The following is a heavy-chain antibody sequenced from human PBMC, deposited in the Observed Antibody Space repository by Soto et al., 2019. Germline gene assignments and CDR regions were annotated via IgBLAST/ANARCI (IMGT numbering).Heavy chain of an antibody. Sequence: QVQLVESGGGVVQPGRSLRLSCAASGFTFSHNAMHWVRQAPGKGLEWVALMLYDGSNEYYSDSVKGRFTISRDNSKNTLYLQMNSLRAEDTAVYYCAKDGSHNFDYWGQGTLVTVSS. J-gene: IGHJ4*02. CDR2: MLYDGSNE. V-gene: IGHV3-30*18. CDR3: AKDGSHNFDY. D-gene: IGHD1-26*01. CDR1: GFTFSHNA.